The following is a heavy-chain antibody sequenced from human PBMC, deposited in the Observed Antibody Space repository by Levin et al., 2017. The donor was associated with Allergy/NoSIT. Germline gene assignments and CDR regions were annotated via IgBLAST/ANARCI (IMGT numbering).Heavy chain of an antibody. D-gene: IGHD1-26*01. CDR1: GYTFTGYY. V-gene: IGHV1-2*02. CDR3: ARDPSLNSGSFPPFYYYGMDV. CDR2: INPNSGGT. Sequence: ASVKVSCKASGYTFTGYYMHWVRQAPGQGLEWMGWINPNSGGTNYAQKFQGRVTMTRDTSISTAYMELSRLRSDDTAVYYCARDPSLNSGSFPPFYYYGMDVWGQGTTVTVSS. J-gene: IGHJ6*02.